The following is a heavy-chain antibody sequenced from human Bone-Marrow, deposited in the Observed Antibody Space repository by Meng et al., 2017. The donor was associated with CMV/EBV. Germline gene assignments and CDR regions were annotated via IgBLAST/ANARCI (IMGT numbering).Heavy chain of an antibody. CDR2: IDFGGTNQ. CDR1: GFTFRSYG. D-gene: IGHD5-18*01. CDR3: AREVTQWAQDNYFEY. J-gene: IGHJ4*01. V-gene: IGHV3-30*02. Sequence: GESLKISCAASGFTFRSYGMHWVRQNPGKGLEWVTFIDFGGTNQNYEDSVKGRFTISRDNSRNTLYLQMNSLRADDTAVYYCAREVTQWAQDNYFEYWGQGTLVTVSS.